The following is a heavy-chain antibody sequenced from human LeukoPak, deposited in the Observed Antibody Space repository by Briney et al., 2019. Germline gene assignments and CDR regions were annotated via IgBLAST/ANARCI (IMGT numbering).Heavy chain of an antibody. Sequence: GASVKVSCRASGGTFSSYAISWVRQAPGQGLEWMGGFDPEDGETIYAQKFQGRVTMTEDTSTDTAYMELSSLRSEDTAVYYCATVHYWGQGTLATVSS. CDR3: ATVHY. V-gene: IGHV1-24*01. CDR2: FDPEDGET. CDR1: GGTFSSYA. J-gene: IGHJ4*02.